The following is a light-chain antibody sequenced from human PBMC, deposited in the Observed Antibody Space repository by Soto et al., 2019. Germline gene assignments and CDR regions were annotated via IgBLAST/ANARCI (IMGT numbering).Light chain of an antibody. CDR3: QQYNNWPPFT. V-gene: IGKV3-15*01. J-gene: IGKJ3*01. Sequence: EMVMTQSPGTQSVSPGERATLSCRASQSVRSNLAWYQQKPGQAPRLLIYEASTRATGIPARFSGSGSGTEFTLTISSLQSEDFAVYHCQQYNNWPPFTFGPGTKVDIK. CDR1: QSVRSN. CDR2: EAS.